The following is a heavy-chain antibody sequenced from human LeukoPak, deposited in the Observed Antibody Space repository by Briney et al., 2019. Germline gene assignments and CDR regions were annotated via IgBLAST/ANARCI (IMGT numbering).Heavy chain of an antibody. Sequence: KASETLSLTCAVYGGSFSGYYWSWIRQPPGKGLEWIGEINHSGSTNYNPSLKSRVTISVDTSKNQFSLKLSSVTAADTAVYYCAREGQYSGYVMFNYYYYYMDVWGKGTTVTVSS. CDR1: GGSFSGYY. CDR3: AREGQYSGYVMFNYYYYYMDV. V-gene: IGHV4-34*01. D-gene: IGHD5-12*01. CDR2: INHSGST. J-gene: IGHJ6*03.